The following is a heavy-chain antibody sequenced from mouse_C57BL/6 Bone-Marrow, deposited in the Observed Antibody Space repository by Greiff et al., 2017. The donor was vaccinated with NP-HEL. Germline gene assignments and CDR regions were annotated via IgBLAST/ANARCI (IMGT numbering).Heavy chain of an antibody. CDR1: GFNINDDY. CDR3: TSYRYSNLFAY. J-gene: IGHJ3*01. V-gene: IGHV14-4*01. CDR2: IDPENGDT. D-gene: IGHD2-5*01. Sequence: VQLKESGAELVRPGASVKLSCTASGFNINDDYMHWVKQRPEQGLEWIGWIDPENGDTEYASKFQGKATITADTSSNTAYLQLSSLTSEDTAVYYCTSYRYSNLFAYWGQGTLVTVSA.